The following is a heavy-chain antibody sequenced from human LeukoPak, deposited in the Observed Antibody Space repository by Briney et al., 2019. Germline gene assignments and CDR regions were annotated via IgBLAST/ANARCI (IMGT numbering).Heavy chain of an antibody. J-gene: IGHJ4*02. CDR3: AKEAFRYGYFDY. CDR2: ISYDGSNK. V-gene: IGHV3-30*18. D-gene: IGHD5-18*01. CDR1: GFTFGYYG. Sequence: GGSLRLSCAASGFTFGYYGMHWVRQAPGKGLEWVAVISYDGSNKYYADSVKGRFTISGDNSKNTLYLEMNSLRAEDTAVYYCAKEAFRYGYFDYWGQGALVTVSS.